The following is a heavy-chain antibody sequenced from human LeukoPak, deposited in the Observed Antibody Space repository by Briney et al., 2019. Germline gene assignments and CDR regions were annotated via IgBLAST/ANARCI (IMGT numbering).Heavy chain of an antibody. CDR3: AITLIAAAGSLFDY. CDR2: IIPIFGTA. Sequence: SVKVSCKASGGTFSSYAISWVRQAPGQGLEWMGGIIPIFGTANYAQKFQGRVTITADESTSTAYMELSSLRSEDTAVYYCAITLIAAAGSLFDYWGQGTLVTVSS. D-gene: IGHD6-13*01. J-gene: IGHJ4*02. CDR1: GGTFSSYA. V-gene: IGHV1-69*13.